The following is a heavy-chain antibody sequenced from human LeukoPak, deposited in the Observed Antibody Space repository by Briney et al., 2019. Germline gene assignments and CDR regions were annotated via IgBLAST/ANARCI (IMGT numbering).Heavy chain of an antibody. V-gene: IGHV4-4*07. CDR2: IYTSGST. CDR3: ARASSSWYGMGSFDY. D-gene: IGHD6-13*01. J-gene: IGHJ4*02. Sequence: ATETLSLTCTASGGSISSYYWSWIRQPAGKGLEWIGRIYTSGSTNYNPSLKSRVTMSVDTSKNQFSLKLSSVTAADTAVYYCARASSSWYGMGSFDYWGQGTLVTVSS. CDR1: GGSISSYY.